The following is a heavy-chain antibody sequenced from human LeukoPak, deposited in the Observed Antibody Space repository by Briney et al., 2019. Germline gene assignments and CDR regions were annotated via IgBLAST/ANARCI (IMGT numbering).Heavy chain of an antibody. CDR3: ARHFGSGRRDAFAP. CDR1: GYTFTDYY. CDR2: INPNSGAT. V-gene: IGHV1-2*02. J-gene: IGHJ3*01. Sequence: ASVKVSCKASGYTFTDYYMHWVRQAPGQGLEWMGWINPNSGATNSAQKFQGRVSMTRDTSISTAYMELNSLRSDDTAVYYCARHFGSGRRDAFAPWGQGTVVTVSS. D-gene: IGHD3-10*01.